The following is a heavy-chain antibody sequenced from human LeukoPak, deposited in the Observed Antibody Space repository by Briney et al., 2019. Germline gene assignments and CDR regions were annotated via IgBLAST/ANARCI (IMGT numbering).Heavy chain of an antibody. V-gene: IGHV4-4*09. CDR3: ARHRGYERTGYYFPDAFDF. CDR2: IYISGST. J-gene: IGHJ3*01. D-gene: IGHD3-22*01. CDR1: GGSISSYY. Sequence: PSETLSLTCTVSGGSISSYYWSWIRQPPGKGLEWIGYIYISGSTAYNPSLKSRVTISLDTSKNLFSLKLSSLTAADTAVYYCARHRGYERTGYYFPDAFDFWGQGTMVTVSS.